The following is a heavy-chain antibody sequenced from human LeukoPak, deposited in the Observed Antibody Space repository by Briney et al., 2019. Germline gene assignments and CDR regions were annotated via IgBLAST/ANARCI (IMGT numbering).Heavy chain of an antibody. CDR1: GGSFSGYY. J-gene: IGHJ6*02. V-gene: IGHV4-34*01. Sequence: SETLSLTCAVYGGSFSGYYWSWIRQPPGKGLEWIGEINHSGSTNYNPSLKSRVTISVDTSKNQFSLKLSSVTAADTAVYYCASGNGGRYMPHYYDSSGYYYYYGMDVWGQGTTVTVSS. CDR3: ASGNGGRYMPHYYDSSGYYYYYGMDV. CDR2: INHSGST. D-gene: IGHD3-22*01.